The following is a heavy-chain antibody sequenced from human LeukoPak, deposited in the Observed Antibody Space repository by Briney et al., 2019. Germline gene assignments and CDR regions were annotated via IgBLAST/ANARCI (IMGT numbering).Heavy chain of an antibody. D-gene: IGHD3-3*01. V-gene: IGHV4-39*01. Sequence: SETLSLTCTVSGGSISSGDYYWGWIRQPPGKGLEWIGSIYYSGSTYYNPSLKSRVTISVDTSKNQFSLKLSSVTAADTAVYYCARGSHWSGYYYYYGMDVWGQGTTVTVSS. CDR1: GGSISSGDYY. CDR3: ARGSHWSGYYYYYGMDV. J-gene: IGHJ6*02. CDR2: IYYSGST.